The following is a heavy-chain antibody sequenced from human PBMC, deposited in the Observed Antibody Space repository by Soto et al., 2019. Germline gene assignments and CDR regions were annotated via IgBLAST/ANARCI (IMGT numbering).Heavy chain of an antibody. CDR3: ARSINYYGSGILAFDY. CDR2: IYSGGST. Sequence: GGSLRLSCAASGFTVSSNYMSWVRQAPGKGLEWVSVIYSGGSTYYADSVKGRFTISRHNSKNTLYLQMNSLRAEDTAVYYCARSINYYGSGILAFDYWGQGTLVTVSS. V-gene: IGHV3-53*04. J-gene: IGHJ4*02. D-gene: IGHD3-10*01. CDR1: GFTVSSNY.